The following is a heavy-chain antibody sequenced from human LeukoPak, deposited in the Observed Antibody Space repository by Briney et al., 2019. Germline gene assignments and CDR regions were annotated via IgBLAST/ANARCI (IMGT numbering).Heavy chain of an antibody. Sequence: SETLSLTCAVYGGSFSGYYWSWIRQPPGKGLEWIGEINHSGSTNYNPSLKSRVTISVDTSKNQFSLKLSSVTAADTAVYYWARGFYYFDYWGQGTLVTVSS. V-gene: IGHV4-34*01. CDR1: GGSFSGYY. CDR2: INHSGST. J-gene: IGHJ4*02. CDR3: ARGFYYFDY.